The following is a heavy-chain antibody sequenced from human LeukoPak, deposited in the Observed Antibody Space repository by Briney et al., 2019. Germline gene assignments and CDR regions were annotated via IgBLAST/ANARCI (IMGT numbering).Heavy chain of an antibody. CDR3: ARDRGRAFDT. CDR1: GFSFSGYW. Sequence: PGGSLRLTCAASGFSFSGYWMYWFRQAPGKGLVWVSGVKSDASSTYYADSVKGRFTISRDNAKNTLSLQMNSLRAEDTAVYYCARDRGRAFDTRGQGKMVTVSS. V-gene: IGHV3-74*01. CDR2: VKSDASST. J-gene: IGHJ3*02.